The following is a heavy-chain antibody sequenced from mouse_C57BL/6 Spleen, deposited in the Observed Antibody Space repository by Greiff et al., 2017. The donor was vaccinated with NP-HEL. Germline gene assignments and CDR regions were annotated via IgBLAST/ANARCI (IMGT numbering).Heavy chain of an antibody. V-gene: IGHV1-74*01. CDR3: APLYYGIGWYFDV. CDR2: IHPSDSDT. CDR1: GYTFTSYW. Sequence: QVQLKQPGAELVKPGASVKVSCKASGYTFTSYWMHWVKQRPGQGLEWIGRIHPSDSDTNYNQKFKGKATLTVDKSSSTAYMQLSSLTSEDSAVYYCAPLYYGIGWYFDVWGTGTTVTVSS. J-gene: IGHJ1*03. D-gene: IGHD2-1*01.